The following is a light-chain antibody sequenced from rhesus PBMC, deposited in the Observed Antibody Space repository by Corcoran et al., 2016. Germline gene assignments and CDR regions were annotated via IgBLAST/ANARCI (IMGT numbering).Light chain of an antibody. J-gene: IGKJ2*01. CDR3: QHGYGTPYS. CDR1: ENVNNY. Sequence: DIQMTQSPSSLSASVGDRVTITCRASENVNNYLNWYQQKPGKAPKLLIYKASPLQSGVPSRFRGSGSGTDYTFTISSLQPEDVATYYCQHGYGTPYSFGQGTKVEIK. CDR2: KAS. V-gene: IGKV1-74*01.